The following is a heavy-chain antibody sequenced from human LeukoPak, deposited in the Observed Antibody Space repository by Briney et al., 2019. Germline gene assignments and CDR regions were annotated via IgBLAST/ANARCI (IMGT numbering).Heavy chain of an antibody. CDR1: GGTFSSYA. V-gene: IGHV1-69*04. CDR2: IIPILGIA. J-gene: IGHJ4*02. CDR3: AREGRYSSSLYSDY. Sequence: ASVKVSCTASGGTFSSYAISWVRQAPGQGLEWMGGIIPILGIANYAQKFQGRVTITADKSTSTAYMELSSLRSEDTAVYYCAREGRYSSSLYSDYWGQGTLVTVSS. D-gene: IGHD6-13*01.